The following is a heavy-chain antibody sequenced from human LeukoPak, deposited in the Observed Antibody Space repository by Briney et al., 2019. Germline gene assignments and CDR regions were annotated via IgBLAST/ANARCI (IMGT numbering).Heavy chain of an antibody. D-gene: IGHD3-22*01. CDR2: IYYSGST. J-gene: IGHJ3*02. Sequence: SETLSLTCTVSGGSISSYYWCWIRQPPGTGLEWIGDIYYSGSTNYNPSLKSRVTISVDTSKNQFSLKLSSVTAADTAVYYCARHQRDYYDSSGYSGAFDIWGQGTMVTVSS. V-gene: IGHV4-59*08. CDR1: GGSISSYY. CDR3: ARHQRDYYDSSGYSGAFDI.